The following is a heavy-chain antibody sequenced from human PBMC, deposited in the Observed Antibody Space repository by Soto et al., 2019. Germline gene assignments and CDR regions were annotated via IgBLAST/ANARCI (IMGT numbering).Heavy chain of an antibody. CDR1: GFTFNSYG. J-gene: IGHJ5*02. D-gene: IGHD6-13*01. V-gene: IGHV1-18*01. Sequence: VSVKVSCKASGFTFNSYGICWVRQAPGQGLEWMGWISAYNGNTNYAQKLQGRVTMTTDTSTSTAYMELRSLRSDDTAVYYCARGTLAAAGMGWFDPWGQGTLVTVSS. CDR3: ARGTLAAAGMGWFDP. CDR2: ISAYNGNT.